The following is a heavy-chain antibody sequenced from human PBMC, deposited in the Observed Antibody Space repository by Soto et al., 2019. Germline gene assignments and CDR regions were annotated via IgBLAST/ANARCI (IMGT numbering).Heavy chain of an antibody. CDR2: ISSSSTTI. Sequence: PGGSLRLSCVVSEITFTNYNMNWVRQAPGRGLEWVSYISSSSTTIYYADSVKGRFTVSRDTAKKSLYLDMNSLRDEDTAVYYCTTQYSSGWYVAFDIWGQGTMVTVSS. CDR3: TTQYSSGWYVAFDI. CDR1: EITFTNYN. V-gene: IGHV3-48*02. D-gene: IGHD6-19*01. J-gene: IGHJ3*02.